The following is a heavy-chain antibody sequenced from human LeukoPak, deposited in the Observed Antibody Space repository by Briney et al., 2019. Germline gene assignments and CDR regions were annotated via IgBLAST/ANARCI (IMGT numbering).Heavy chain of an antibody. D-gene: IGHD2-15*01. J-gene: IGHJ4*02. CDR3: ARRYCSGARCFLDY. Sequence: GRSLRLSCAASGFTFSSYWMYWVRQAPGKGLVWVSRINSDGSTTTYADSVKGRFTISRDNASNTLYLQMNSLRAEDTAVYYCARRYCSGARCFLDYWGQGTLVTVSS. CDR2: INSDGSTT. CDR1: GFTFSSYW. V-gene: IGHV3-74*01.